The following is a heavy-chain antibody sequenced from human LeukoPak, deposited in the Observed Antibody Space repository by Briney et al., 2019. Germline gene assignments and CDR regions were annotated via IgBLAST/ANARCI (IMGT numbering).Heavy chain of an antibody. CDR3: ARDKRVAVAGTYIYYYYMDV. Sequence: SETLSLTCTVSGGSISSYYWSWIRQPAGKGLEWIGRIYISGSGSTNYNPSLKSRVTMSVDASKNQFSLKLSSVTAADTAVYYCARDKRVAVAGTYIYYYYMDVWGNGTTVTISS. J-gene: IGHJ6*03. V-gene: IGHV4-4*07. CDR1: GGSISSYY. CDR2: IYISGSGST. D-gene: IGHD6-19*01.